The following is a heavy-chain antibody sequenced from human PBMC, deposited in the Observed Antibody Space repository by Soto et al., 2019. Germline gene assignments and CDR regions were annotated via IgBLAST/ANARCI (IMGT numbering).Heavy chain of an antibody. CDR3: ARTGDDY. D-gene: IGHD3-10*01. J-gene: IGHJ4*02. CDR2: INQDGSQR. CDR1: GFTFTGFW. V-gene: IGHV3-7*01. Sequence: EVQLVDSGGGLVQPGGSLRLSCAASGFTFTGFWMAWVRQAPGKGLEWVANINQDGSQRYYMDSVKGRFTISRDNAEKSLYLQMNSLRAEDTAVYYCARTGDDYSGQGTLVTVSS.